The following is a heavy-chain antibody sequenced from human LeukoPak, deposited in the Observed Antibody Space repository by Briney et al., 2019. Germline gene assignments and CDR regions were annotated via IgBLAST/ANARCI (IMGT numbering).Heavy chain of an antibody. D-gene: IGHD3-22*01. J-gene: IGHJ4*02. CDR2: ISVRSNYI. CDR1: GYTLSSFS. Sequence: GGSLRLSCVASGYTLSSFSINWVRQAPGKGLEWVSSISVRSNYIYYADSVRGRFSISRDDARNSLYLQMDSLRGDDTAVYYCARLRTNSDSSGYYYYYDYWGQGTLVTVSS. V-gene: IGHV3-21*01. CDR3: ARLRTNSDSSGYYYYYDY.